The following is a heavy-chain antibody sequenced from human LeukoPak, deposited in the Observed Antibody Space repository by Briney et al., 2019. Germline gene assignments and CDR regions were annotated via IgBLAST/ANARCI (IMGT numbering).Heavy chain of an antibody. CDR3: ARDRYMDV. J-gene: IGHJ6*03. Sequence: GRSLRLSCAASGFTFSSYAMHWVRQAPGKGLEWVAVISYDGSNKYYADSVKGRFTISRDNSKNTLYLQMNSLRTEDTAVYYCARDRYMDVWGKGTTVTVSS. CDR2: ISYDGSNK. CDR1: GFTFSSYA. V-gene: IGHV3-30-3*01.